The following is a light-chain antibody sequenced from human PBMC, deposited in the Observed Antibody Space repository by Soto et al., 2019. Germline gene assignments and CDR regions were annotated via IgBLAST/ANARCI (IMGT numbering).Light chain of an antibody. CDR3: AAWDDSLNGRSV. V-gene: IGLV1-44*01. CDR1: SSNIGSNT. CDR2: SNN. J-gene: IGLJ2*01. Sequence: QSVLTQPPSASGTPGQRVTISCSGSSSNIGSNTVNWYQQLPGTAPKLLIYSNNQRPPGVPDRFSGSKSGTSASLAISGLQSEDEADYYCAAWDDSLNGRSVFGGGTKLTVL.